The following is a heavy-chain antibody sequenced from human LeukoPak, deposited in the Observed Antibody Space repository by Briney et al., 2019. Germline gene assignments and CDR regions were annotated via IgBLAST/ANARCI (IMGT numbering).Heavy chain of an antibody. CDR3: ARGRRAAAGTDYYYYMDV. D-gene: IGHD6-13*01. Sequence: ASVKVSCKASGYTFSSYTLHWVRQAPGQRLEWMGWINTVNGNTKYSQEFQGRVTITRDTSASTAYMELSSLRSEDMAVYYCARGRRAAAGTDYYYYMDVWGKGTTVTVSS. CDR1: GYTFSSYT. V-gene: IGHV1-3*03. J-gene: IGHJ6*03. CDR2: INTVNGNT.